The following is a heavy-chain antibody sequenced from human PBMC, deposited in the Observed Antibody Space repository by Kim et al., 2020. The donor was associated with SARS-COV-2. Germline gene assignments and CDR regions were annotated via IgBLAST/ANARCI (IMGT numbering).Heavy chain of an antibody. Sequence: GGSLRLSCAASGFTFSSYGMHWVRQAPGKGLEWVAVISYDGSNKYYADSVKGRFTISRDNSKNTLYLQMNSLRAEDTAVYYCAKDRGEAAAGPLYFDYWG. CDR3: AKDRGEAAAGPLYFDY. CDR1: GFTFSSYG. D-gene: IGHD6-13*01. CDR2: ISYDGSNK. J-gene: IGHJ4*01. V-gene: IGHV3-30*18.